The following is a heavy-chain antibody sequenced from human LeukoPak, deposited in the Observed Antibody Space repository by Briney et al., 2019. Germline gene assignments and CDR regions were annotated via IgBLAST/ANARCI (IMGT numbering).Heavy chain of an antibody. J-gene: IGHJ4*02. CDR1: GFTFDDYA. Sequence: GGSLGLSRAASGFTFDDYAMHWVRQAPGKGLEWVSLISGDGGSTYYADSVKGRFTISRDNSKNSLYLQMNSLRTEDTALYYCAKDTAFGSGSQYYFDYWGQGTLVTVSS. CDR2: ISGDGGST. V-gene: IGHV3-43*02. D-gene: IGHD3-22*01. CDR3: AKDTAFGSGSQYYFDY.